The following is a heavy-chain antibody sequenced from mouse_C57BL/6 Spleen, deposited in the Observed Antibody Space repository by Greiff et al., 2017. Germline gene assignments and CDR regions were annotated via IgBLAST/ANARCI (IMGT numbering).Heavy chain of an antibody. J-gene: IGHJ1*03. V-gene: IGHV1-52*01. D-gene: IGHD1-1*01. CDR1: GYTFTSYW. Sequence: QVQLQQSGAELVRPGSSVKLSCKASGYTFTSYWMHWVKQRPIQGLEWIGNIDPSDSETHYNQKFKDKATLTVDKSSSTAYMQLSSLTSEDSAVYYCARSGYCGSSCEYFGVWGTGTTVTVSS. CDR3: ARSGYCGSSCEYFGV. CDR2: IDPSDSET.